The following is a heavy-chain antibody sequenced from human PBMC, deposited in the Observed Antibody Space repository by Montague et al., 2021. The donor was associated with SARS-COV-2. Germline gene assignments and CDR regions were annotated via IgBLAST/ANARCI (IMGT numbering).Heavy chain of an antibody. CDR3: ARSTVTNSPFGFSNKLRSRYNGMDV. CDR2: INHSGST. J-gene: IGHJ6*02. V-gene: IGHV4-34*01. Sequence: SETLSLTCAVYGGSFSGYYLNWIRQPPGKGLEWIGEINHSGSTNXNPSLESRVAIAVDTSKNQVSLKLTSVTAADTAVFYCARSTVTNSPFGFSNKLRSRYNGMDVWGQGTTVTVSS. D-gene: IGHD4-17*01. CDR1: GGSFSGYY.